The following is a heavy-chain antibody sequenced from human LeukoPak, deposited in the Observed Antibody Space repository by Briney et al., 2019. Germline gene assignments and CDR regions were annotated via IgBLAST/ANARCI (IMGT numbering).Heavy chain of an antibody. J-gene: IGHJ1*01. CDR3: ACGKAVAGYAEYFQQ. CDR2: ISDSGST. V-gene: IGHV4-31*03. Sequence: SETLTLTCTVSGGSISRGVYLWTWFRQHPEKCLEWNGYISDSGSTYINPSPKSRPSKYLDYSKKRSSLKLSSETAADTAVYFCACGKAVAGYAEYFQQWGQGTVVTVSS. D-gene: IGHD6-19*01. CDR1: GGSISRGVYL.